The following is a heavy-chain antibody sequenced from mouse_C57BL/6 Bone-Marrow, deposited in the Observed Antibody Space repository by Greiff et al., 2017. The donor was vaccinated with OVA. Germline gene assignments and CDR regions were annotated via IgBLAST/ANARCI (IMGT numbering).Heavy chain of an antibody. Sequence: EVQGVESGEGLVKPGGSLKLSCAASGFTFSSYAMSWVRQTPEKRLEWVAYISRGGDYIYYADTVKGRFTITGDNARNTLYLQMSSLKSEDTAMYYCTRLLDAMDYWGQGTAVTVSS. J-gene: IGHJ4*01. CDR2: ISRGGDYI. CDR1: GFTFSSYA. V-gene: IGHV5-9-1*02. CDR3: TRLLDAMDY. D-gene: IGHD2-1*01.